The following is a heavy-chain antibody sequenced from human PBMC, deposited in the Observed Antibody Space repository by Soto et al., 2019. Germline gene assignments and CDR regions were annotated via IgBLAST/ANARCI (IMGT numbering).Heavy chain of an antibody. Sequence: VGSLRLSCAASGSILSNYAMHWVRQAPGKGLEWVAVISHDGSNKYYADSVKGRFTISRDNSKNTLYLQMNSLRAEDTAVYYCARVREGPWGQGTLVTVSS. V-gene: IGHV3-30-3*01. CDR2: ISHDGSNK. J-gene: IGHJ5*02. CDR3: ARVREGP. D-gene: IGHD1-26*01. CDR1: GSILSNYA.